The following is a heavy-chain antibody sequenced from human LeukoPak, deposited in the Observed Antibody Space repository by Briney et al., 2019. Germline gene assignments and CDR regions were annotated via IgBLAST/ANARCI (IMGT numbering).Heavy chain of an antibody. V-gene: IGHV4-61*08. D-gene: IGHD6-6*01. Sequence: SETLSLTCTVSGGSISSGDYYWSWIRQPPGKGLEWIGYIYYSGSTNYNPSLKSRVTISVDTSKNQFSLKLSSVTAADTAVYYCARVPIAARYWAFDIWGQGTMVTVSS. CDR2: IYYSGST. J-gene: IGHJ3*02. CDR3: ARVPIAARYWAFDI. CDR1: GGSISSGDYY.